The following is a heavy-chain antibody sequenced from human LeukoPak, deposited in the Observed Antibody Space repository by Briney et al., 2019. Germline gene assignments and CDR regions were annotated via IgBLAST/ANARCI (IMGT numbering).Heavy chain of an antibody. J-gene: IGHJ4*02. D-gene: IGHD3-9*01. CDR2: IYYSGST. Sequence: SETLSLTCAVSGGSISSGGYYWSWIRQPPGKGLEWIGYIYYSGSTNYNPSLKSRVTISVDTSKNQFSLKLSSVTAADTAVYYCARHGDYDILTGYYKPFDYWGQGTLVTVSS. CDR1: GGSISSGGYY. CDR3: ARHGDYDILTGYYKPFDY. V-gene: IGHV4-61*08.